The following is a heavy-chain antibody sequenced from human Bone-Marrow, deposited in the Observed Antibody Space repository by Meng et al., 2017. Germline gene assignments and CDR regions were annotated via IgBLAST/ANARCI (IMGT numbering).Heavy chain of an antibody. V-gene: IGHV1-18*01. CDR2: INVYKGIT. J-gene: IGHJ4*02. CDR3: ATRGNPYLNR. CDR1: GHTLSRDG. Sequence: AHLLQCGVWVQNAWASVKVSCYSFGHTLSRDGFAWVRQAPEQGLEWMGWINVYKGITNYAQKFQRRVTMTTDTSTTIGYMELTSLTPDDTAIYYCATRGNPYLNRWGQGTLVTVSS.